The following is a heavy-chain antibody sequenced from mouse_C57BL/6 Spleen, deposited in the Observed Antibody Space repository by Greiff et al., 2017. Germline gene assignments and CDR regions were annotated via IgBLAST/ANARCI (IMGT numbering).Heavy chain of an antibody. Sequence: EVQVVESGPELVKPGASVKISCKASGYSFTGYYMNWVKQSPEKSLEWIGEINPSTGGTTYNQKFKAKATLTVDKSSSTAYMQLKSLTSEDSAVYYCARGGYYFDYWGQGTTLTVSS. J-gene: IGHJ2*01. CDR1: GYSFTGYY. CDR2: INPSTGGT. V-gene: IGHV1-42*01. CDR3: ARGGYYFDY.